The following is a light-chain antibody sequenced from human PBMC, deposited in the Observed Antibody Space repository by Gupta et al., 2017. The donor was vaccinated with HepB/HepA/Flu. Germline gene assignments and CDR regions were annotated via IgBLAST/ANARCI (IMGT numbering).Light chain of an antibody. CDR3: RRAPQAPCS. J-gene: IGKJ2*04. CDR1: QSLLHSNGYNY. V-gene: IGKV2-28*01. CDR2: LGS. Sequence: DIEMTESPLSQPVTPGEPASISCRSSQSLLHSNGYNYLDWYLQKPGLSPQLLIYLGSNRAYGVPDRLHGCGSGTDFTLKIRSVDAEDIGVYYCRRAPQAPCSFGSESKLGIK.